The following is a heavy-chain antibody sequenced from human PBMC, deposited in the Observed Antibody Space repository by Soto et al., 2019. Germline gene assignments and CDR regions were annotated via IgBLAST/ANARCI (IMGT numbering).Heavy chain of an antibody. V-gene: IGHV5-51*01. CDR1: GYSFTSYW. D-gene: IGHD3-22*01. J-gene: IGHJ4*02. Sequence: GESLKISCKASGYSFTSYWIGWVRQMPGKGLEWIGIIYPGDSDTRYSPSFQGQVTISADKSISTAFLQWSSLKASDTAIYYYARHEYSSLYDYWGQGTQVTVSS. CDR3: ARHEYSSLYDY. CDR2: IYPGDSDT.